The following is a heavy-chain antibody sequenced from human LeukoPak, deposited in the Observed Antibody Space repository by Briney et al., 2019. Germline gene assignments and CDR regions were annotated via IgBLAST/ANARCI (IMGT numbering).Heavy chain of an antibody. Sequence: SETLSLTCTVSGGSISSGDYYWSWIRQPPGKGLEWIGYIYYSGSAYYNPSHKSRVTISVGTSKNQFSLKLSSVTAADTAVYYCARTSTYYDFWSGYRDFDYWGQGTLVTVSS. J-gene: IGHJ4*02. V-gene: IGHV4-30-4*08. D-gene: IGHD3-3*01. CDR2: IYYSGSA. CDR3: ARTSTYYDFWSGYRDFDY. CDR1: GGSISSGDYY.